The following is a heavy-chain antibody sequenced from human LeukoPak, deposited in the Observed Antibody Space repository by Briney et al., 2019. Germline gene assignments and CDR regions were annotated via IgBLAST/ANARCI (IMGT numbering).Heavy chain of an antibody. CDR3: ATGVDMVANDAFDI. CDR1: GYTLTELS. J-gene: IGHJ3*02. CDR2: FDPEDGET. V-gene: IGHV1-24*01. D-gene: IGHD5-12*01. Sequence: ASVKVSCKVSGYTLTELSMHWVRQAPGKGLEWMGGFDPEDGETIYAQKFQGRVTMTEDTSTDTAYMELSSLRSEDTAVYYCATGVDMVANDAFDIWGQGTMVTVSS.